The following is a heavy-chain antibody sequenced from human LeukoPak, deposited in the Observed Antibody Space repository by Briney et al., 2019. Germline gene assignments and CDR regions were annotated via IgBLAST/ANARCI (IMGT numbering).Heavy chain of an antibody. V-gene: IGHV4-59*08. CDR3: ARHSRGYYDYNWFDP. CDR1: GGSISSYY. D-gene: IGHD3-16*01. CDR2: IYYSGST. Sequence: SETLSLTCTVSGGSISSYYWSWIRQPPGKGLEWIGYIYYSGSTNYNPSLKSRVTISVDTSKNQFSLKLSSVTAADTAVYYCARHSRGYYDYNWFDPWGQGTLVTVSS. J-gene: IGHJ5*02.